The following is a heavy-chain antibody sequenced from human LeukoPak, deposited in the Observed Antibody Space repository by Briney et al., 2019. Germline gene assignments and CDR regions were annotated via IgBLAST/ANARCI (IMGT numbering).Heavy chain of an antibody. CDR2: MNPNSGNT. CDR1: GYTFTSYD. V-gene: IGHV1-8*01. J-gene: IGHJ4*02. CDR3: ATDLFLVTAIVN. Sequence: ASVKVSCKASGYTFTSYDINWVRQATGQGLEWMGWMNPNSGNTGYAQKFQGRVTMTRNTSISTAYMELSSLRSEDTAVYYCATDLFLVTAIVNWGQGTLLTVSS. D-gene: IGHD2-21*02.